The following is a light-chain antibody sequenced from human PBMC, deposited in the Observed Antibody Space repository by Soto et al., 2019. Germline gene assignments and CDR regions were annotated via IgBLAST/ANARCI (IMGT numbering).Light chain of an antibody. V-gene: IGKV3-15*01. J-gene: IGKJ1*01. CDR2: GAS. Sequence: EIVVTQSPVTLSVSPGERATLSCRASQSVSGNLAWYQQKRGQAPRLLIYGASTRATGIPARFSGSGSGTEFTLTISSLQSEDFAVYYCQQYNKWPQTFGQGTKVDIK. CDR1: QSVSGN. CDR3: QQYNKWPQT.